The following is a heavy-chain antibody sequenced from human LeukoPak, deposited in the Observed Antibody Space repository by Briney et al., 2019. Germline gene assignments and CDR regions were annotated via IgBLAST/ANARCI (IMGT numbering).Heavy chain of an antibody. D-gene: IGHD5-18*01. CDR2: INPSGGST. Sequence: ASVKVSCKASGYTFTSYYMHWVRQAPGQGLEWMGIINPSGGSTSYAQKFQGRVTMTRDTSTSTVYMELSSLRSEDTAVYYCAREGDVDTATWHWFDPWGQGTLVTVSS. J-gene: IGHJ5*02. V-gene: IGHV1-46*01. CDR1: GYTFTSYY. CDR3: AREGDVDTATWHWFDP.